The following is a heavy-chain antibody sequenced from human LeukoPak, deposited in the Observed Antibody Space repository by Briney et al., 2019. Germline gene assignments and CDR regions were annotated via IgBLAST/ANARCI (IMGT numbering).Heavy chain of an antibody. CDR1: GFTFSSYK. V-gene: IGHV3-48*03. CDR3: ARDRILAPDYYYYMDV. CDR2: ISSSGSTI. J-gene: IGHJ6*03. Sequence: GGSLRLSCAASGFTFSSYKMNWVRQAPGKGLEWVSYISSSGSTIYYADSVKGRFTISRDNAKNSLYLQMNSLRAEDTAVYYCARDRILAPDYYYYMDVWGKGTTVTVSS.